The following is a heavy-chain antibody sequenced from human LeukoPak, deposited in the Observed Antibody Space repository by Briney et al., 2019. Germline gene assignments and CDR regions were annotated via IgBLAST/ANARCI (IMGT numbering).Heavy chain of an antibody. CDR1: GYTFTSYG. CDR2: MNPNSGNT. J-gene: IGHJ6*02. D-gene: IGHD3-3*01. CDR3: ARVLYDFWSGYYYYYYGMDV. Sequence: ASVKVSCKASGYTFTSYGISWVRQATGQGLEWMGWMNPNSGNTGYAQKFQGRVTMTRNTSISTAYMELSSLRSEDTAVYYCARVLYDFWSGYYYYYYGMDVWGQGTTVTVSS. V-gene: IGHV1-8*02.